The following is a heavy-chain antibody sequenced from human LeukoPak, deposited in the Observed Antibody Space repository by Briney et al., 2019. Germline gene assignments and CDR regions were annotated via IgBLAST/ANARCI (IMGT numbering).Heavy chain of an antibody. CDR3: ASTTAAGYDFWSGYLKYYYYYMDV. Sequence: QTGGSLRLSCAASGFTFSSYAMHWVRQAPGKGLEWVAVISYDGSNKYYADSVKGRFTISRDNSKNTLYLQMNSLRAEDTAVYYCASTTAAGYDFWSGYLKYYYYYMDVWGKGTTVTVSS. CDR1: GFTFSSYA. V-gene: IGHV3-30*04. D-gene: IGHD3-3*01. J-gene: IGHJ6*03. CDR2: ISYDGSNK.